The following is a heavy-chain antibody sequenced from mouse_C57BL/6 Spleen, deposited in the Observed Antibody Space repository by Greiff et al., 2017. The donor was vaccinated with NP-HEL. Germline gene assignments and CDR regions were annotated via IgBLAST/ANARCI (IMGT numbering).Heavy chain of an antibody. CDR3: ARRVTTVVANWYFDV. CDR2: IYWDDDK. J-gene: IGHJ1*03. CDR1: GFSLSTSGMG. D-gene: IGHD1-1*01. V-gene: IGHV8-12*01. Sequence: QVTLKECGPGILQSSQTLSLTCSFSGFSLSTSGMGVSWIRQPSGKGLEWLAHIYWDDDKRYNPSLKSRLTISKDTSRNQVFLKITSVDTADTATYYCARRVTTVVANWYFDVWGTGTTVTVSS.